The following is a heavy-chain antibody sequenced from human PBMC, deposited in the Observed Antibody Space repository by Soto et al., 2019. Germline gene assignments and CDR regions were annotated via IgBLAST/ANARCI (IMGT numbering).Heavy chain of an antibody. J-gene: IGHJ4*02. CDR3: AGARADSSGYGVVPFDY. D-gene: IGHD3-22*01. CDR2: INHSGST. V-gene: IGHV4-34*01. CDR1: GGSFSGYY. Sequence: SETLSLTCAVYGGSFSGYYWSWIRQPPGKGLEWIGEINHSGSTNYNPSLKSRVTISVDTSKNQFSLKLSSVTAADTAVYYCAGARADSSGYGVVPFDYWGQGTLVTVSS.